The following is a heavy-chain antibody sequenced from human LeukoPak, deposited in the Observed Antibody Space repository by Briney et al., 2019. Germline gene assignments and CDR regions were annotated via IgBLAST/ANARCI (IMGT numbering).Heavy chain of an antibody. CDR2: IYPGDSDT. CDR3: ARHRAEEAVTTCCYFDY. V-gene: IGHV5-51*01. CDR1: GYSFTSYW. D-gene: IGHD4-17*01. Sequence: GESLKISCKGSGYSFTSYWIGWVRQMPGKGLEWMGIIYPGDSDTRYSPSFQGQVTISADKSISTAYLQWSSLKASDTAMYYCARHRAEEAVTTCCYFDYWGQGTLVTVSS. J-gene: IGHJ4*02.